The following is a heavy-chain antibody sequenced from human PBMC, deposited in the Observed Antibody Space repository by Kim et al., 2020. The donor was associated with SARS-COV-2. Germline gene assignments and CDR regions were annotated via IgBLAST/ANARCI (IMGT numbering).Heavy chain of an antibody. J-gene: IGHJ4*02. D-gene: IGHD2-15*01. Sequence: YYADSVKGRFTISRDNSKTTLYLQMNSLRAEDTAVYYCARKESVAGVFDYWGQGTLVTVSS. CDR3: ARKESVAGVFDY. V-gene: IGHV3-53*01.